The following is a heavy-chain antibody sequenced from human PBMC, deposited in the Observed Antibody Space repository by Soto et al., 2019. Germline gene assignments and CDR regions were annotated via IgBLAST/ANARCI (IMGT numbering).Heavy chain of an antibody. Sequence: PSETLSLTCTVSSAPVSSTTYTWGWIRQPPGKGLEWVANIYYSGSTYYNPSLNSRVTISVDTSKNQFSLKLNSVTAADTAVYYCARAMVVTQNWFDPWGQGTLVTAPQ. D-gene: IGHD2-21*02. CDR2: IYYSGST. J-gene: IGHJ5*02. CDR1: SAPVSSTTYT. CDR3: ARAMVVTQNWFDP. V-gene: IGHV4-39*07.